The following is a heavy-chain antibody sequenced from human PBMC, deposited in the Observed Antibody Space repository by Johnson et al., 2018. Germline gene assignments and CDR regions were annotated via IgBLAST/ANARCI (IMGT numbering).Heavy chain of an antibody. D-gene: IGHD6-6*01. CDR3: ANVNSSSLNYYYSYYLDV. CDR2: ISYDGSNK. CDR1: GFTFSSYG. Sequence: QVQLVESVGGVVQPGRSLRLSCAASGFTFSSYGMHWVRQAPVKGLEWVAVISYDGSNKYYADSVKGRFTISRDNSKNTLYLQMNSLGAEDTAVYYCANVNSSSLNYYYSYYLDVWGKGTTVTVSS. J-gene: IGHJ6*03. V-gene: IGHV3-30*18.